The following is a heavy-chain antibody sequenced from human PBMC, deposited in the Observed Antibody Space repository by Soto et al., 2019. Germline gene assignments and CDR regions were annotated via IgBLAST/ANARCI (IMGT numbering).Heavy chain of an antibody. CDR1: GITLNNYW. Sequence: GGSLRLSCAASGITLNNYWMSWVRQSPGKGLEWVANISNSTSHKIYVDSVKGRFTISRDNAKNSLYLQMNSLRAEDTAMYYCARGPFSPIWGQGTLVTVSS. CDR3: ARGPFSPI. J-gene: IGHJ4*02. CDR2: ISNSTSHK. V-gene: IGHV3-7*02.